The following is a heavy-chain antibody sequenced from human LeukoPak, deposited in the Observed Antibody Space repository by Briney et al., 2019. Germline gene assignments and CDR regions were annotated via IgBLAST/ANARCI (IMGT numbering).Heavy chain of an antibody. CDR2: ISSSSSYI. Sequence: GGSLRLSCAASGFTFSSYSMNWVRQAPGKGLEWVSSISSSSSYIYYADSVKGRFTISRDNAKNSLYLQMNSLRAEDTAVYYCARGELWGITMIVVAPDYWGQGTLVTVSS. V-gene: IGHV3-21*01. CDR1: GFTFSSYS. D-gene: IGHD3-22*01. CDR3: ARGELWGITMIVVAPDY. J-gene: IGHJ4*02.